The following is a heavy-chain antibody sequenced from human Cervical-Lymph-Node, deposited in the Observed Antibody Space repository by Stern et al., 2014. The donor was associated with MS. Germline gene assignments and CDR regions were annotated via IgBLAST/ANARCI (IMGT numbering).Heavy chain of an antibody. CDR3: ARGHWELLGNNYFDS. D-gene: IGHD1-26*01. V-gene: IGHV4-61*02. CDR1: GASISSGTSY. J-gene: IGHJ4*02. Sequence: QMQLVQSGPGLVKPSQTLSLTCTVSGASISSGTSYWSWIRQPAGGGLEWIGRLHASGATYYNPSLKSRVPISGDTSKNQFSLNLNSVTAADTAVYYCARGHWELLGNNYFDSWGQGTLVTVSS. CDR2: LHASGAT.